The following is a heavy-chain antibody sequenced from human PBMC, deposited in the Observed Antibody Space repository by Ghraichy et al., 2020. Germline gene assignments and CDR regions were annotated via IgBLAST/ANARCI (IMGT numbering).Heavy chain of an antibody. CDR1: GYTFTSYG. V-gene: IGHV1-18*04. D-gene: IGHD3-16*01. CDR3: SYGYGDY. CDR2: ISAHSGST. Sequence: ASVKVSCKASGYTFTSYGISWVRQAPGQGLEWMGWISAHSGSTNYAQKLQGRVTMTRDTSTSTAYMELRSLRSDDTAVYPGSYGYGDYWGQGTLVTVSS. J-gene: IGHJ4*02.